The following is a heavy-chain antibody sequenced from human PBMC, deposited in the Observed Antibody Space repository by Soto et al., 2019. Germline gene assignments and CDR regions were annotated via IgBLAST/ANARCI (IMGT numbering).Heavy chain of an antibody. V-gene: IGHV1-69*06. J-gene: IGHJ6*02. Sequence: SSVKVSCKASGATFSSYAISWVRQAPGQGLEWMGGIIPIFGTANYAQKFQGRVTITADKSTSTAYMELSSLRSEDTAVYYCARGSPPYYDFWSGYPPEYYYYYYGMDVWGQGTTVTVSS. CDR2: IIPIFGTA. D-gene: IGHD3-3*01. CDR3: ARGSPPYYDFWSGYPPEYYYYYYGMDV. CDR1: GATFSSYA.